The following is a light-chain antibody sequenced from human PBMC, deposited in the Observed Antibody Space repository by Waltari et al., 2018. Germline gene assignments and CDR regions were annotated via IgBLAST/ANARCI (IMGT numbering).Light chain of an antibody. CDR3: SSYTSSTLVV. Sequence: QSALTQPASVSGSPGQSITISCTGTSNAVGGYNYVPWYQQHPGKAPKLMIYDVSNRPSGVSNRFSGSKSGNTASLTISGLQAEDEGNYYCSSYTSSTLVVFGGGTNLTVL. CDR2: DVS. V-gene: IGLV2-14*03. CDR1: SNAVGGYNY. J-gene: IGLJ2*01.